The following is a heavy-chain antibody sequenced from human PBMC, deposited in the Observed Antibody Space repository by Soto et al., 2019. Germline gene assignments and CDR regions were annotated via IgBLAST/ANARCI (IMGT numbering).Heavy chain of an antibody. CDR1: GFAFRTYG. D-gene: IGHD1-1*01. Sequence: QVQLVESGGGVVQPGRSLRLSCAASGFAFRTYGMHWVRQAPGKGLQWVAVMGNDEKTTFYADSVKGRFTISRDNSKNTLFLQMNSLRNDDTAVYYCAKEFELDVHAFDIWGQGTMVTVSP. V-gene: IGHV3-30*18. CDR2: MGNDEKTT. J-gene: IGHJ3*02. CDR3: AKEFELDVHAFDI.